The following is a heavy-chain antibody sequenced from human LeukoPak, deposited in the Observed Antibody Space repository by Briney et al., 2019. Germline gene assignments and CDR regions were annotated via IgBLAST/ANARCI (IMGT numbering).Heavy chain of an antibody. CDR2: ISSSSSYK. D-gene: IGHD3-10*01. J-gene: IGHJ4*02. Sequence: GGSLRLSCAASRFTLSIYTMNWVRQAPGKGLEWVSSISSSSSYKYYADSVKGRFTITRDNAKNSLYLQMNSLRAEDTAVYYCARDGETDYYGSGSYPDYWGQGTLVTVSS. CDR1: RFTLSIYT. V-gene: IGHV3-21*01. CDR3: ARDGETDYYGSGSYPDY.